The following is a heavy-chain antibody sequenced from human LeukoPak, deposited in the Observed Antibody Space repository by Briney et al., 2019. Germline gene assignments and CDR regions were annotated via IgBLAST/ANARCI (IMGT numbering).Heavy chain of an antibody. D-gene: IGHD2-15*01. CDR3: ARDQSRYCSGGSCYSYDY. V-gene: IGHV3-30-3*01. CDR2: ISYDGSNK. Sequence: GGSLRLSCAASGFTFSSYAMHWVRQAPGKGLEWVAVISYDGSNKYYADSVKGRFTISRDNSKNTLYLQMNSLRAEDTAVYYCARDQSRYCSGGSCYSYDYWGQGTLVTVSS. J-gene: IGHJ4*02. CDR1: GFTFSSYA.